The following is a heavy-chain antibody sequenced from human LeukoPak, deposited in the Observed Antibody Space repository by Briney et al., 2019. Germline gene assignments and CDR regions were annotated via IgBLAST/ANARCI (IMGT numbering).Heavy chain of an antibody. Sequence: GGSLRLSCAASGFTFSSSAMSWVRQAPGKGLEWVSAISNNGGYTYYADSVQGRFTISRDNSKSTLCLQMNSLRAEDTAVYYCARLEYSSSSGYWGQGTLVTVSS. J-gene: IGHJ4*02. CDR2: ISNNGGYT. D-gene: IGHD6-6*01. CDR3: ARLEYSSSSGY. CDR1: GFTFSSSA. V-gene: IGHV3-23*01.